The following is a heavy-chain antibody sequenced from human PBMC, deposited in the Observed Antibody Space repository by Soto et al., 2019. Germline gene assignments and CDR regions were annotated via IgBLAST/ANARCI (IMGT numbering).Heavy chain of an antibody. D-gene: IGHD5-12*01. CDR2: IWYDGSNK. J-gene: IGHJ4*02. V-gene: IGHV3-33*01. CDR1: GFTFSSYG. CDR3: ARDHEWLRSFDY. Sequence: QVQLVESGGGVVQPGRSLRLSCAASGFTFSSYGMHWVRQAPGKGLEWVAVIWYDGSNKYYADSVKGRFTISRDNSKNTLYLQMNSLRAEDTAVYYYARDHEWLRSFDYWGQGTLVTVSS.